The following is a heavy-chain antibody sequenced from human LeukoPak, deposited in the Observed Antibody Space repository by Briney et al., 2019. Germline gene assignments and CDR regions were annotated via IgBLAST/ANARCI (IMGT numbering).Heavy chain of an antibody. CDR3: ARVDGSGMSVDY. D-gene: IGHD3-10*01. Sequence: SSETLSLTCTVSGGSISSYYWSWIRQPPGKGLEWIGYIYYSGSTNYNPSLKSRVTISVDTSKNQFSLKLSSVTAADTAVYYCARVDGSGMSVDYWGQGTLVTVSS. CDR2: IYYSGST. CDR1: GGSISSYY. J-gene: IGHJ4*02. V-gene: IGHV4-59*01.